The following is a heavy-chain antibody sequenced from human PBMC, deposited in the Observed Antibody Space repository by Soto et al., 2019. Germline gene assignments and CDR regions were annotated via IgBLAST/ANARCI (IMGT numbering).Heavy chain of an antibody. D-gene: IGHD2-21*01. J-gene: IGHJ5*02. Sequence: GASVKVSCKASGYTFTSYYMHWVRQAPGQGLERMGIINPSGGSTSYAQKFQGRVTMTRDTSTSTVYMELSSLRSEDTAVYYCARDGLAHIVTYAPTNWFDPWGQGTLVTVYS. CDR3: ARDGLAHIVTYAPTNWFDP. V-gene: IGHV1-46*01. CDR1: GYTFTSYY. CDR2: INPSGGST.